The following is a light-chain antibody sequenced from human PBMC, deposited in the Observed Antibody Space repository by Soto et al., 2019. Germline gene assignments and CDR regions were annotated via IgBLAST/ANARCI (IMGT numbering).Light chain of an antibody. CDR3: QQYNSYSSWT. CDR2: KAS. J-gene: IGKJ1*01. V-gene: IGKV1-5*03. CDR1: QSISSW. Sequence: DIQMTQSPSTLSASVGDRVTITCRASQSISSWLAWYQQKPGKAPKLLIYKASSLESGVPSRFSGSGSGTEFNLTISSLQPDDFATYYCQQYNSYSSWTFGQGTQVEIK.